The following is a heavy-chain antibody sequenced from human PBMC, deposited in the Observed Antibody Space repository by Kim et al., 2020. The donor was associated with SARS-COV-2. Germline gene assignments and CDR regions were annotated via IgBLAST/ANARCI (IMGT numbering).Heavy chain of an antibody. V-gene: IGHV4-59*13. CDR1: GGSISSYY. J-gene: IGHJ4*02. D-gene: IGHD3-10*01. CDR2: IYYSGST. Sequence: SETLSLTCTVSGGSISSYYWSWIRQPPGKGLEWIGYIYYSGSTNYNPSLKSRVTISVDTSKNQFSLKLSSVTAADMAVYYCVRSGSYYNFPLYYFDYWGQGTLVTVSS. CDR3: VRSGSYYNFPLYYFDY.